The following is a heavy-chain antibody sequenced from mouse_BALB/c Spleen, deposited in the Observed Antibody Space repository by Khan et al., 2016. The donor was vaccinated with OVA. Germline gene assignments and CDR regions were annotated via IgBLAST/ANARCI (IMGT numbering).Heavy chain of an antibody. V-gene: IGHV1-4*01. D-gene: IGHD2-14*01. Sequence: QVQLQQPGVELARPGASVKMSCKASGYTFTSYTIHWIKLRPGQGLEWIGFINPSNGYTNYNQKFKDKATLTADKSSTTVYMQLSSLTSDDSVVYNCVRDGAYHRNDGWFAYWGQGTLVTVSA. CDR2: INPSNGYT. CDR3: VRDGAYHRNDGWFAY. CDR1: GYTFTSYT. J-gene: IGHJ3*01.